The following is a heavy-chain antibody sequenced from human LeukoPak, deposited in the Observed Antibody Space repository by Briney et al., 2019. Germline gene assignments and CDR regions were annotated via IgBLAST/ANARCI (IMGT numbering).Heavy chain of an antibody. Sequence: PGVCLRLSCVVSGFTFSAYSMNWVRQAPGKGREWVTSISFNSDYIYCADSVKGRFTISRDDAKNSLYLQMNSLRAEDTAVYYCARYPLSSSWYFFDYWGQGTLVTVSS. D-gene: IGHD6-13*01. J-gene: IGHJ4*02. CDR2: ISFNSDYI. CDR3: ARYPLSSSWYFFDY. CDR1: GFTFSAYS. V-gene: IGHV3-21*01.